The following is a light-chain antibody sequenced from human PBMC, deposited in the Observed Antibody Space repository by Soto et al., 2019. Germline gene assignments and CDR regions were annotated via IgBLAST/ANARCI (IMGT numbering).Light chain of an antibody. V-gene: IGKV3-20*01. Sequence: EIVLTQSPATLSLSPGERATLSCRASQSVSNYLAWYQQKPGQAPRLLIYGASTRAPSIPARFSGSGSGTDFTLTITGLEPEDLAVYYCQQYGSSPPFTFGQGTRLEI. J-gene: IGKJ5*01. CDR3: QQYGSSPPFT. CDR2: GAS. CDR1: QSVSNY.